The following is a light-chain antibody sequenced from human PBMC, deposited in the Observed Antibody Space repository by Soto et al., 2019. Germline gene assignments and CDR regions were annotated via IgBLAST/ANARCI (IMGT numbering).Light chain of an antibody. V-gene: IGKV3-15*01. CDR3: HHYNNWPHT. Sequence: DIVMTQSPATLSVSPGERATLSCRASQSVASNLAWYQQRPGQAPRLLIYGASTRATGVPARFIGSGSGTEFTLTISSLQSEDFAIYYCHHYNNWPHTFGGGTKVEIK. CDR1: QSVASN. J-gene: IGKJ4*01. CDR2: GAS.